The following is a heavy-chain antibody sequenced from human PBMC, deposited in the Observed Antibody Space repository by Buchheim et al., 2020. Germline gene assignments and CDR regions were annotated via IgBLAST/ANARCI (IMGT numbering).Heavy chain of an antibody. CDR2: IKQDGSEK. V-gene: IGHV3-7*01. J-gene: IGHJ4*02. CDR3: ASPAVAGTQSLDY. Sequence: EVQLVESGGGLVQPGGSLRLSCAASGFTFSSYWMSWVRQAPGKGLEWVANIKQDGSEKYYVDSVKGRFTISRAKAKNSLYLQMNSLRAEDTAVYYCASPAVAGTQSLDYWGQGTL. CDR1: GFTFSSYW. D-gene: IGHD6-19*01.